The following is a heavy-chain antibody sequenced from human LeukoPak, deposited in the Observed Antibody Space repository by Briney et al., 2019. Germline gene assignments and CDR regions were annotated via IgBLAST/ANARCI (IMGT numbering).Heavy chain of an antibody. CDR2: IYPGDSDT. CDR1: GYSFTSYW. D-gene: IGHD3-10*01. V-gene: IGHV5-51*01. CDR3: ARHPNIYGSGSYSDY. Sequence: GESLKISCKGSGYSFTSYWIGWVRQMPGKGLEWMGIIYPGDSDTRYSPSFQGQVTISADKSISTAYLQWSSLKASDTAMYYCARHPNIYGSGSYSDYWGQGTLVTVSS. J-gene: IGHJ4*02.